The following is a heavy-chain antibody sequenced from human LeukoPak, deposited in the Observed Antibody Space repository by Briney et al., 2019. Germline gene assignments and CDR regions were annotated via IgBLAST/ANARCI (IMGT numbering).Heavy chain of an antibody. D-gene: IGHD3-10*01. V-gene: IGHV3-30*01. CDR1: GFTFSSYA. CDR3: ARDLGAGVFDY. J-gene: IGHJ4*02. CDR2: ISYDGSNK. Sequence: GRSLRLSCAASGFTFSSYAMHWVRQAPGKGLEWVAVISYDGSNKYYADSVKGRFTISRDNSKNTLYLQMNSLRAEDTAVYYCARDLGAGVFDYWGQGTLVTVSS.